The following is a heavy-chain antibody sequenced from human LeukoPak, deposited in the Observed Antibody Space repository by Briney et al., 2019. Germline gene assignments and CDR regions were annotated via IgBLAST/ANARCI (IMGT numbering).Heavy chain of an antibody. V-gene: IGHV4-39*01. CDR3: ARHIAHYCSGGSCYYFDY. CDR1: GGSISSSSYY. CDR2: IYYSGIT. J-gene: IGHJ4*02. Sequence: SETLSLXCTVSGGSISSSSYYWGWIRQPPGKGLEWIGSIYYSGITYYNPSLKSRVTISVDTSKNHFSLKLSSVTAADTAVYYCARHIAHYCSGGSCYYFDYWGQGTLVTVSS. D-gene: IGHD2-15*01.